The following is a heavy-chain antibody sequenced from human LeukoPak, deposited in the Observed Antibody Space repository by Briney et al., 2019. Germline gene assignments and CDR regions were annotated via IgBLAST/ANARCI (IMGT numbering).Heavy chain of an antibody. J-gene: IGHJ3*01. CDR1: GFTFNDVA. D-gene: IGHD3-16*01. Sequence: GSLRLSCADSGFTFNDVAMTWVRQAPGKGLEWVSTIADAGTYYADSVKGRFIISRDNSKNMLYLQLNSLRADDTAMYYCARNLGPFDVRGHGTMVTVSS. CDR2: IADAGT. V-gene: IGHV3-23*01. CDR3: ARNLGPFDV.